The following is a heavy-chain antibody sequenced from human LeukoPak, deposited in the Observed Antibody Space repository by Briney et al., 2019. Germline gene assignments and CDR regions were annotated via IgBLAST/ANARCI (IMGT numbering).Heavy chain of an antibody. J-gene: IGHJ4*02. CDR3: ARQPSGYYDKSGYYPYYFDY. CDR2: IFYNGDT. V-gene: IGHV4-59*08. D-gene: IGHD3-22*01. Sequence: PSETLSLTCTVSGGSISSYYWSWVRQPPGKGLEWIGCIFYNGDTKYDPSLKSRVTISLDTSKNKFSLNLSSVTAADTAVYYCARQPSGYYDKSGYYPYYFDYWGQGALVTVSS. CDR1: GGSISSYY.